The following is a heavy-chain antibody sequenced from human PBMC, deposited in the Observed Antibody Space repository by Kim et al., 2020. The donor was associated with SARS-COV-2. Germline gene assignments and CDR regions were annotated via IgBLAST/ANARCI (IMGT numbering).Heavy chain of an antibody. Sequence: SETLSLTCAVSGASITSGDYSWSWIRQPSGRGLEWIGYIYHSGNTVYNPSFKSRVTMSLDRSNNQFSLKLTSMTAADTAVYYCAGDVGSGSYRFDYWGQGTLGTVSS. D-gene: IGHD3-10*01. J-gene: IGHJ4*02. CDR1: GASITSGDYS. CDR2: IYHSGNT. CDR3: AGDVGSGSYRFDY. V-gene: IGHV4-30-2*01.